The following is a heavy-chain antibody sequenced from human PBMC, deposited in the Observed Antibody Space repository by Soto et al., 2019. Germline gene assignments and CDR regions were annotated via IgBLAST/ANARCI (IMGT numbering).Heavy chain of an antibody. CDR1: GFTFSSYS. CDR2: ISSSSSYI. V-gene: IGHV3-21*01. Sequence: GGSLRLSCAASGFTFSSYSMNWVRQAPGKGLEWVSSISSSSSYIYYADSLKGRSTISRDNAKNSLYLQMNSLRAEDTAVYYCASGDYYDSSGYYYIDNYWGQGTLVTVSS. CDR3: ASGDYYDSSGYYYIDNY. D-gene: IGHD3-22*01. J-gene: IGHJ4*02.